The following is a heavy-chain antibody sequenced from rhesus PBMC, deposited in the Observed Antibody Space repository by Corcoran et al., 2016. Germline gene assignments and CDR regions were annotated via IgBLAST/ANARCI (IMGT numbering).Heavy chain of an antibody. CDR2: IGGKNRIT. V-gene: IGHV4-165*01. CDR1: RGPIGVYY. D-gene: IGHD5-24*01. J-gene: IGHJ1*01. CDR3: ARAGPYSDHAESFEL. Sequence: QVHLQESGPGLVKPSETLSLTCAVFRGPIGVYYWSWIRQVPGKGLEWIGYIGGKNRITDYNAYLRGRVSISTYTSKNQFSLELRSVTAADTALYYCARAGPYSDHAESFELWGRGAQVIVSS.